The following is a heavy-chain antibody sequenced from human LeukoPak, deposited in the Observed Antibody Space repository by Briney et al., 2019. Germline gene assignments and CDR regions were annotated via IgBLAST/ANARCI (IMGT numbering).Heavy chain of an antibody. D-gene: IGHD2-15*01. CDR2: ISDSGGST. V-gene: IGHV3-64D*09. CDR1: GFTFSRYG. J-gene: IGHJ6*02. Sequence: GGSLRLSCAASGFTFSRYGMYWVRQAPGKGLEYVSAISDSGGSTYYADSVKGRFTISRDNSKNTLYLQMSSLRAEDTAVYFCVRGYSFGPYGMDVWGQGTTVTVSS. CDR3: VRGYSFGPYGMDV.